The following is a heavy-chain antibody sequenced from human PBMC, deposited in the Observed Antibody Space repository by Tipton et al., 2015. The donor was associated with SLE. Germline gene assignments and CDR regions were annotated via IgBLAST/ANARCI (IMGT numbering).Heavy chain of an antibody. Sequence: GLVKPSETLSLACSVSGGSINSDYWSWIRQSAGKGLEWIWRIYHSGSTHYKPSLESRVTMSVDTSKNQFSLKLRSVTAADTAVYFCAREFVAVQGVIARYYFDFWGPGILVTVSS. V-gene: IGHV4-4*07. CDR2: IYHSGST. CDR3: AREFVAVQGVIARYYFDF. CDR1: GGSINSDY. D-gene: IGHD3-10*01. J-gene: IGHJ4*02.